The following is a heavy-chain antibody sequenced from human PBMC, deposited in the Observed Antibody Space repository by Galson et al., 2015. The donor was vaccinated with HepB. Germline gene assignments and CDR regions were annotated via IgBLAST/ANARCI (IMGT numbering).Heavy chain of an antibody. J-gene: IGHJ2*01. CDR2: IGTASDT. D-gene: IGHD3-16*01. V-gene: IGHV3-13*04. Sequence: SLRLSCAASGFTFSSYDMHWVRQATGKGLEWVSAIGTASDTYYPGSVKGRFTISRENAKNSLYLQMNSLRAGDTAVYYCARGGNRLGDWYFDLWGRGTLVTVSS. CDR3: ARGGNRLGDWYFDL. CDR1: GFTFSSYD.